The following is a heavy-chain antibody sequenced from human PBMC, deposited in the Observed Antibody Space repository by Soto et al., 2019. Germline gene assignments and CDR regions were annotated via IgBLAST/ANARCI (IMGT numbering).Heavy chain of an antibody. D-gene: IGHD3-22*01. CDR2: IRSKADSGTT. J-gene: IGHJ6*02. V-gene: IGHV3-49*03. CDR1: GFTFGDYA. CDR3: TRVRMIVAPRGYYYGMDV. Sequence: GGSLRLSCTASGFTFGDYAMSWFRQAPGKGLEWVGCIRSKADSGTTEYAASVKGRFTISRDDSKSIAYLQMNSLKTEDTEVYYCTRVRMIVAPRGYYYGMDVWGQGTTVTVSS.